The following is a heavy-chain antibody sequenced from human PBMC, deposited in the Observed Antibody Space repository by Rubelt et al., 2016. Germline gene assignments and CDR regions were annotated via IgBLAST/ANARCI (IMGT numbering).Heavy chain of an antibody. J-gene: IGHJ5*02. V-gene: IGHV4-39*07. CDR3: ARDPQNWFDP. D-gene: IGHD2/OR15-2a*01. CDR2: IYYSGST. CDR1: GGSISISSYY. Sequence: QLQLQESGPGLVKPSETLSLTCTVSGGSISISSYYWGWIRQPPGKGLEWIGSIYYSGSTYYNPSLKSRVTISVDTSKNQFPLKVRSVTAADTAMYFCARDPQNWFDPWGQGTPVTVSS.